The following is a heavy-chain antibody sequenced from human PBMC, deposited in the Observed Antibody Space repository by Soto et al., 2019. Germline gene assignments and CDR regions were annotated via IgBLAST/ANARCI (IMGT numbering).Heavy chain of an antibody. CDR1: GFTFSDYY. Sequence: GGSLRLSCAASGFTFSDYYMSWIRQAPGKGLEWVSYISSSGSTIYYADAVKGRFTISRDNAKNSLYLQMNSLRAEDTAVYYCARGLSPSNYYDSSGYYGPSFDYWGQGTLLTVSS. CDR2: ISSSGSTI. CDR3: ARGLSPSNYYDSSGYYGPSFDY. V-gene: IGHV3-11*01. D-gene: IGHD3-22*01. J-gene: IGHJ4*02.